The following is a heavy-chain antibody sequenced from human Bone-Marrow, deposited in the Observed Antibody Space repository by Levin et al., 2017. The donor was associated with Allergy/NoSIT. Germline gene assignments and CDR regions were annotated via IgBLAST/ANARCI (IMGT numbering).Heavy chain of an antibody. CDR2: ISYSGST. D-gene: IGHD6-13*01. Sequence: SETLSLTCTVSGASISRGAYYWSWIRQHPGQGLEWIGYISYSGSTYYNPSLKSRVAISVDTSKNQFSLRLRSVTAADTAVYYCATVPSITWTHFDHWGQGTLVTVSS. J-gene: IGHJ4*02. CDR1: GASISRGAYY. V-gene: IGHV4-31*03. CDR3: ATVPSITWTHFDH.